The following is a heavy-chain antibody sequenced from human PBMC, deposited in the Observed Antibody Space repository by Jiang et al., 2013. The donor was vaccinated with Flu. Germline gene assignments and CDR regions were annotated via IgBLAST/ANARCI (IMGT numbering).Heavy chain of an antibody. V-gene: IGHV6-1*01. CDR2: TYYRSKWYN. CDR3: ARGRGDYDSSGWPIDY. Sequence: AAWNWIRQSPSRGLEWLGRTYYRSKWYNDYAVSVKSRITINPDTSKNQFSLQLNSVTPEDTAVYYCARGRGDYDSSGWPIDYWGQGTLVTVSS. J-gene: IGHJ4*02. D-gene: IGHD3-22*01. CDR1: AA.